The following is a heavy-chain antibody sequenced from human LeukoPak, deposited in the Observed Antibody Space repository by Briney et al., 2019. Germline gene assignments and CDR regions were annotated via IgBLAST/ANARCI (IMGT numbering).Heavy chain of an antibody. CDR3: AKDVGSGYSGY. CDR2: ISYDGSNK. CDR1: GFTFSSYA. J-gene: IGHJ4*02. D-gene: IGHD3-22*01. Sequence: GGSLRLSCAASGFTFSSYAMHWVRQAPGKGLEWVAVISYDGSNKYYADSVKGRFTISRDNSKNTLYLQMNSLRAEDTAVYYCAKDVGSGYSGYWGQGTLVTVSS. V-gene: IGHV3-30*04.